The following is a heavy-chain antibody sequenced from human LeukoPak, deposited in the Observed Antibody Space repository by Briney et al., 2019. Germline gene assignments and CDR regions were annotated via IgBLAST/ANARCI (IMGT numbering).Heavy chain of an antibody. CDR2: IYYNGNS. Sequence: SETLSLTCTVSGISVSSYSWTWVRQTPGKGLEWIGYIYYNGNSVYNPSLNSRVTISLDTAKNQVTLNLKSVTAADTAIYYCGRLPSSVSNTMEIEEWGQGTLVIVSS. V-gene: IGHV4-59*08. CDR3: GRLPSSVSNTMEIEE. D-gene: IGHD1-1*01. J-gene: IGHJ1*01. CDR1: GISVSSYS.